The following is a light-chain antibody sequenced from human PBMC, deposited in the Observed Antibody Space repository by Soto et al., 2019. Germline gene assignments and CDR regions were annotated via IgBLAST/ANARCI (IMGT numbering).Light chain of an antibody. CDR1: SSDVGGYNY. J-gene: IGLJ2*01. CDR2: DVS. V-gene: IGLV2-14*01. Sequence: QSALTQPASVSGSPGQSITISCTGTSSDVGGYNYVSWYQQHPGKAPKLMIYDVSNRPLGVSNRFSGSKSGNTASLTISGLQAEAEDDYSSRAYTINSTLVFGGGTKLTVL. CDR3: RAYTINSTLV.